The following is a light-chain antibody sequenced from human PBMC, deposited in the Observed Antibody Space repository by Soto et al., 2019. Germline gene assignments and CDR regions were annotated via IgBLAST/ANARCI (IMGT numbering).Light chain of an antibody. CDR2: AAS. CDR3: QQSYSTPLT. V-gene: IGKV1-39*01. Sequence: DIQMIQSPSSLSASVGDRVTITCRASQSISSYLNWYQQKPGKAPTLLIYAASSLQSGVPSRFRGRGSGTDLTLTISSLQPEDFATYYCQQSYSTPLTFGGGTKVEIK. J-gene: IGKJ4*01. CDR1: QSISSY.